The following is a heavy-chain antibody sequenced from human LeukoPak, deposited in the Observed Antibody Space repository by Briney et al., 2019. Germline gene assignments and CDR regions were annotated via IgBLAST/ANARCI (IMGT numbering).Heavy chain of an antibody. CDR2: ISSSGSYI. V-gene: IGHV3-21*01. Sequence: GGSLRLSCVASGFTFSSNSMNWVRQAPGRGLEWVASISSSGSYIYYADSVKGRFTISRDNAKNSLYLQMNSLRAEDTAVYYCARDTLNYYDSSGYYLDFDYWGQGTLVTVSS. D-gene: IGHD3-22*01. J-gene: IGHJ4*02. CDR1: GFTFSSNS. CDR3: ARDTLNYYDSSGYYLDFDY.